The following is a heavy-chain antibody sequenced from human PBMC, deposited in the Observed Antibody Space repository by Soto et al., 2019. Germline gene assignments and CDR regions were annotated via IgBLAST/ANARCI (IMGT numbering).Heavy chain of an antibody. CDR3: AKSEGYYYYYGMDV. V-gene: IGHV3-23*01. Sequence: PGGSLRLSCAASGFTFSSYAMSWVRQAPGKGLEWVSAISGSGGSTYYADSVKGRFTISRDNSKNTLYLQMNSLRAEDTAVYYCAKSEGYYYYYGMDVWGQGTTVTAP. CDR2: ISGSGGST. CDR1: GFTFSSYA. J-gene: IGHJ6*02.